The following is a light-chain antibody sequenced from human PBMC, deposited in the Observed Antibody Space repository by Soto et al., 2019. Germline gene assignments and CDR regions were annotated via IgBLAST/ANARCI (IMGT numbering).Light chain of an antibody. Sequence: QSALTQPRSVSGSPGQSVTISCTGTSSDVGGYNYVSWYQQHPGKAPKFMIYDVNKRPSGVPDRFSGSKSGNTASLTISGLQSDDEAYYYCCSYTGSYTWVFGGGTKLTVL. CDR3: CSYTGSYTWV. CDR2: DVN. CDR1: SSDVGGYNY. J-gene: IGLJ3*02. V-gene: IGLV2-11*01.